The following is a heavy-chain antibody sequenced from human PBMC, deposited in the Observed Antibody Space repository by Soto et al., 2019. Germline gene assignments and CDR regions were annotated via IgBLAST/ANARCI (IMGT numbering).Heavy chain of an antibody. CDR1: RYSFTSYW. CDR3: ARKRINGYILDAFDI. J-gene: IGHJ3*02. D-gene: IGHD5-12*01. V-gene: IGHV5-51*07. Sequence: TWQALTVSCDGCRYSFTSYWSGWVHQMPGKGPEWMAIIFPSDTDTKYSHSFQGQVTLSADKSITTAYLRWNSLKSSDTAMYSCARKRINGYILDAFDIWGQGTRVTVSS. CDR2: IFPSDTDT.